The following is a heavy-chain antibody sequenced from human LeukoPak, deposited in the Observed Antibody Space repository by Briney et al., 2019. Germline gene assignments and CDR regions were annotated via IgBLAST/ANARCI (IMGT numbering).Heavy chain of an antibody. D-gene: IGHD3-10*01. CDR2: ISYDGSNK. CDR3: ARKGRDDAFDI. Sequence: PGRSLRLSCAASGFTFSSYAMHWVRQAPGKGLEWVAVISYDGSNKYYTDSVKGRFTISRDNAKNSLYLQMNSLRAEDTAVYYCARKGRDDAFDIWGQGTMVTVSS. CDR1: GFTFSSYA. V-gene: IGHV3-30-3*01. J-gene: IGHJ3*02.